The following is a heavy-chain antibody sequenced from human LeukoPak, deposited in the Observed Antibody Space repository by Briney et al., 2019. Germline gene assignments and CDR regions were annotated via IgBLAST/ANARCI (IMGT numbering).Heavy chain of an antibody. CDR1: GFTFSNYE. J-gene: IGHJ6*02. D-gene: IGHD1-1*01. CDR3: ARDRDWNDAFEMDV. CDR2: ISRSGNNT. V-gene: IGHV3-48*03. Sequence: GGSLRLSCAASGFTFSNYEMNWVRQAPGKGLEWISYISRSGNNTYYKDSVRGRFTISRDDAKDSLYLQMNSLRFEDTAVYYCARDRDWNDAFEMDVWGQGTTVTVSS.